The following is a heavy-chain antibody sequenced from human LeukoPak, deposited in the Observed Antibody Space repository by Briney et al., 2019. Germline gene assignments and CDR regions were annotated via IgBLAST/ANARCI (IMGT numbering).Heavy chain of an antibody. V-gene: IGHV3-7*01. CDR2: IKQDGSEN. D-gene: IGHD3-10*01. Sequence: GGSLRLSCAASGFTFSSYWMTWVRQAPGKGLEWVANIKQDGSENYYVDPVKGRFTISRDNAKNSLYLQMNFLTVEDTAVYYCARDLFGSGRRTWDYWGQGTLVTVSS. CDR1: GFTFSSYW. J-gene: IGHJ4*02. CDR3: ARDLFGSGRRTWDY.